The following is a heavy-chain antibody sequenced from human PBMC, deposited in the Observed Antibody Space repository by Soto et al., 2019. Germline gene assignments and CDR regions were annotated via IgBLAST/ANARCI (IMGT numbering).Heavy chain of an antibody. CDR3: ARSPGGYYID. D-gene: IGHD2-15*01. CDR2: INTEGNNT. Sequence: EVQLVESGGGLVQPGGSLRLSCADSGFSFSSYWMHWVRQGPGKGLVWVARINTEGNNTNYADSVEGRFTISRDNAKNTLYLQMNSLRAEDTAVYYCARSPGGYYIDWGQGTMVTVSS. V-gene: IGHV3-74*01. CDR1: GFSFSSYW. J-gene: IGHJ3*01.